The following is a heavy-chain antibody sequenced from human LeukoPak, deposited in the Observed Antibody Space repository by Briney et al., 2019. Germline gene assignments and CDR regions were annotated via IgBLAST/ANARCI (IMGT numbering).Heavy chain of an antibody. Sequence: GGSLRLSCAASGFTFSSYSMNWVRQAPGKGLEWVSSISSSSSYIYYADSVKGRFTISRDNAKNSLYLQMNSLRAEDTAVYHCAREGVGATVTDYWGQGTLVTVSS. CDR1: GFTFSSYS. CDR3: AREGVGATVTDY. D-gene: IGHD1-26*01. CDR2: ISSSSSYI. V-gene: IGHV3-21*01. J-gene: IGHJ4*02.